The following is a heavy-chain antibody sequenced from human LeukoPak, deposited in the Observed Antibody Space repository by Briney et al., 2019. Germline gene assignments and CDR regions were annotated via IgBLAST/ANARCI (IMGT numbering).Heavy chain of an antibody. CDR2: ISSSGSTI. CDR3: AREPLITIFGVLWTRSGYYMDV. CDR1: GFTFSDYY. Sequence: PGGSLRLSCAASGFTFSDYYMSWIRQAPGKGLEWVSYISSSGSTIYYADSMKGRFTISRDNAKNSLYLQMNSLRAEDTAVYYCAREPLITIFGVLWTRSGYYMDVWGKGTTVTVSS. D-gene: IGHD3-3*01. V-gene: IGHV3-11*01. J-gene: IGHJ6*03.